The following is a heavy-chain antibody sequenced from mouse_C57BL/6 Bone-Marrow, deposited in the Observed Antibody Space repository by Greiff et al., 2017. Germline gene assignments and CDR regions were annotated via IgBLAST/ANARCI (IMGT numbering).Heavy chain of an antibody. Sequence: EVKLVESGEGLVKPGGSLKLSCAASGFTFSSYAMSWVRQTPEKRLEWVAYISSGGDYIYYADTVKGRFTISRDNARNTLYVQMSSLKSEDTAMYYCTREINDGYLYDYAMDYWGQGTSVTVSS. V-gene: IGHV5-9-1*02. CDR2: ISSGGDYI. CDR3: TREINDGYLYDYAMDY. CDR1: GFTFSSYA. J-gene: IGHJ4*01. D-gene: IGHD2-3*01.